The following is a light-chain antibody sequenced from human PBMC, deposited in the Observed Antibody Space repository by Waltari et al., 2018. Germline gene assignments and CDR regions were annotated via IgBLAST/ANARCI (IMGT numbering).Light chain of an antibody. CDR3: QSADSSGTYPVV. V-gene: IGLV3-25*03. CDR1: ALPKQY. J-gene: IGLJ2*01. Sequence: SYELTQPPSVSVSPGQTARITCSGDALPKQYAYWYQQKPGQAPVLVIYKDRERPAGVHERFSGSSSGTTVALTISGGQAEDEADYYCQSADSSGTYPVVFGGGTKLTVL. CDR2: KDR.